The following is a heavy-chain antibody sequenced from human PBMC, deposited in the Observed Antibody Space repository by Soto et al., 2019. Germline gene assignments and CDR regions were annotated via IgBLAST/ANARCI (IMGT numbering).Heavy chain of an antibody. V-gene: IGHV3-23*01. D-gene: IGHD3-16*01. Sequence: QTGGSLRLSCAASGFTFDTYAMSWVRQAPGKGLEWVSGFSGAGGSTYYADSVKGRFTISRDNSKNILYLQMNSLRTEDTAVYYCARDFWGLSHFDHWGQGALVTVSS. CDR1: GFTFDTYA. CDR2: FSGAGGST. J-gene: IGHJ4*02. CDR3: ARDFWGLSHFDH.